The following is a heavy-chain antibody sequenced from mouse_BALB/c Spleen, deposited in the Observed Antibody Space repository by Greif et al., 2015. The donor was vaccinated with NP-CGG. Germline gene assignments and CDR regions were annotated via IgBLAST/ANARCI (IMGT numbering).Heavy chain of an antibody. CDR1: GFNIKDTY. J-gene: IGHJ2*01. D-gene: IGHD1-1*01. CDR3: ARSTTPNFDY. Sequence: VQLKESGAELVKPGASVKLSCTASGFNIKDTYMHWVKQRPEQGLEWIGRIDPANGNTKYDPKFQGKATITADTSSNTAYLQLSSLTSEDTAVYYCARSTTPNFDYWGQGTTLTVSS. V-gene: IGHV14-3*02. CDR2: IDPANGNT.